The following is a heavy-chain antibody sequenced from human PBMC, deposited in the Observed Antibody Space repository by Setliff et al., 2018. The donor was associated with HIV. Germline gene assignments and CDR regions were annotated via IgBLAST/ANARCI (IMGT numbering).Heavy chain of an antibody. CDR2: IDQDGSEK. CDR3: ARKLRPGYGMDA. Sequence: GESLKISCAASGFTFSTYWMIWVRQAPGKGLEWVANIDQDGSEKNYVDSVKGRFTISRDNAENSLYLQLNSLRAEDTAVYYCARKLRPGYGMDAWGQGTPVTVSS. CDR1: GFTFSTYW. D-gene: IGHD3-10*01. J-gene: IGHJ6*02. V-gene: IGHV3-7*01.